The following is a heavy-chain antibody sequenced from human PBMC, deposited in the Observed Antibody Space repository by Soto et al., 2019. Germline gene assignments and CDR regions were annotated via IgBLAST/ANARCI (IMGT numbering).Heavy chain of an antibody. V-gene: IGHV3-23*01. CDR1: GFLFDSYA. Sequence: GGSLRLSCTASGFLFDSYAMIWVRQAPGKGLECISTISVSGHNTYYADSVKGRFTISRDSFKDTVHLQMSSLTADDTAVYFCGGGPDYRNYYYYGMDVWGQGTTVTVSS. CDR2: ISVSGHNT. CDR3: GGGPDYRNYYYYGMDV. J-gene: IGHJ6*02. D-gene: IGHD3-10*01.